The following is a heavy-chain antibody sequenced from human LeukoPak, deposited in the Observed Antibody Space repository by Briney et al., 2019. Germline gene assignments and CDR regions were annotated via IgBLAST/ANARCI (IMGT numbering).Heavy chain of an antibody. D-gene: IGHD4-11*01. CDR2: ISGTSRYI. CDR1: GFTFSTYS. Sequence: GGSLRLSCAASGFTFSTYSMNWVRQAPGKGLEWVSSISGTSRYIYYADSVKGRFTVSRDNAKKSLDLQMNSLRAEDSAVYYCARGHSTVTTFSFDYWGQGTLVTVSS. CDR3: ARGHSTVTTFSFDY. J-gene: IGHJ4*02. V-gene: IGHV3-21*01.